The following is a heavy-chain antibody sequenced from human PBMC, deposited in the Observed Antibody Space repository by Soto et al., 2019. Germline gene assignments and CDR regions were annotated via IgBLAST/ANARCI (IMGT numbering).Heavy chain of an antibody. Sequence: GASVKVSCKGSGYSFRSYDITWVRQAPGQGLEWMGWVHPETGSTGYAQRFQGRVSMTSDTSRNTTYMELSDLRVEDTAVYYCARLRVPADWLDTWGQGTLVTVSS. CDR2: VHPETGST. V-gene: IGHV1-8*02. CDR3: ARLRVPADWLDT. CDR1: GYSFRSYD. J-gene: IGHJ5*02.